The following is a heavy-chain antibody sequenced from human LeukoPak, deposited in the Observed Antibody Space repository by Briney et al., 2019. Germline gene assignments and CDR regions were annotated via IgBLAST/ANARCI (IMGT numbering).Heavy chain of an antibody. J-gene: IGHJ4*02. V-gene: IGHV4-61*08. CDR3: ARDRVWGYCSSTSCRRSFDY. Sequence: SETLSLTCAVSGGSISSGGYSWSWIRQPPGKGLEWIGYIYYSGSTNYNPSLKSRVTISVDTSKNQFSLKLSSVTAADTAVYYCARDRVWGYCSSTSCRRSFDYWGQGTLVTVSS. CDR2: IYYSGST. CDR1: GGSISSGGYS. D-gene: IGHD2-2*01.